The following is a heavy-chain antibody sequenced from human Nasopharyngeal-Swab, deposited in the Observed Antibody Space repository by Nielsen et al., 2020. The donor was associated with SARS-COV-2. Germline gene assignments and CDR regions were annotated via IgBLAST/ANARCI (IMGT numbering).Heavy chain of an antibody. J-gene: IGHJ6*02. CDR2: IYPGDSDT. D-gene: IGHD2-15*01. Sequence: VRQMPGNGLEWMGIIYPGDSDTRYSPSFQGQVTISADKSISTAYLQWSSLKASDTAIYYCARHPFPRGDYYGMDVWGQGTTVTVSS. CDR3: ARHPFPRGDYYGMDV. V-gene: IGHV5-51*01.